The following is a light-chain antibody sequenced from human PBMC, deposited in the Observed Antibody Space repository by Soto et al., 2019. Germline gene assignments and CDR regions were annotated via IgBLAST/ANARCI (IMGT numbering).Light chain of an antibody. CDR2: DVS. Sequence: QSVLTQPRSVSGSPGQSVTISCSGNSSDVGGHNFVSWYQQHPGKAPKVIVYDVSKRPSGVPDRFSGSKSANTASLTISGLQAEDEADYYCCSYGGSYFYVFGSGTKVTVL. CDR1: SSDVGGHNF. J-gene: IGLJ1*01. CDR3: CSYGGSYFYV. V-gene: IGLV2-11*01.